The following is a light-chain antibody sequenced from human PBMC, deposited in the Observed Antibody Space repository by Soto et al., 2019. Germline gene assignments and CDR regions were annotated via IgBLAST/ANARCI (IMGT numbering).Light chain of an antibody. V-gene: IGKV3-15*01. CDR1: QSVSSN. Sequence: EIVMTQSPATLSASPGERATLSCRASQSVSSNSAWYQQKPGQAPRLLIYGASTRATGIPDRFSGSGSGSDFTLTISSLQSEDFAVYYCQQYNNWPRTFGQGTKVEIK. J-gene: IGKJ1*01. CDR2: GAS. CDR3: QQYNNWPRT.